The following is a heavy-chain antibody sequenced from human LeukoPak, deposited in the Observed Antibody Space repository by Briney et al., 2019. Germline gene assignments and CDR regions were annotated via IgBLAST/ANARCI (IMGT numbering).Heavy chain of an antibody. D-gene: IGHD4-23*01. CDR1: GGTFSSYA. J-gene: IGHJ3*02. CDR2: IIPIFGTA. Sequence: ASVKVSCKASGGTFSSYAISWVRQAPGQGLEWMGGIIPIFGTANYAQKFQGRVTITADESTSTAYMELSSLRSEDTAVYYCACLSYGGNSVAFDIWGQGTMVTVSS. CDR3: ACLSYGGNSVAFDI. V-gene: IGHV1-69*13.